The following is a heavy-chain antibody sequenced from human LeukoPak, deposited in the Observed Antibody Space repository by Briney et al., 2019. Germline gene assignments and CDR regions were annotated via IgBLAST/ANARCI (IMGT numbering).Heavy chain of an antibody. CDR1: GFTFSSYS. V-gene: IGHV3-21*01. D-gene: IGHD2-2*01. J-gene: IGHJ5*02. CDR3: ARGTSSTTLNWFDP. CDR2: ISSSSSYI. Sequence: PGGSLRLSCAAPGFTFSSYSMNWVRQAPGKGLEWVSSISSSSSYIYYADSVKGRFTISRDNAKDSLYLQMNSLRAEDTAVYYCARGTSSTTLNWFDPWGQGTLVTVSS.